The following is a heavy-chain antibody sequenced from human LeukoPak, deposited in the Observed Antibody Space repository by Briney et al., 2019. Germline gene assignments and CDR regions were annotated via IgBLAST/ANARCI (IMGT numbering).Heavy chain of an antibody. V-gene: IGHV3-74*01. Sequence: GGSLRLSCAASGFTFSSYWMHWVRHAPGKGLLWVSRINTDGSSTNFADSVRGRFTISRDNAKNTLYLQMNSLRAKDTAVYYCTRDLSGTYYGRFDYWGQGALVTVSS. J-gene: IGHJ4*02. D-gene: IGHD1-26*01. CDR2: INTDGSST. CDR1: GFTFSSYW. CDR3: TRDLSGTYYGRFDY.